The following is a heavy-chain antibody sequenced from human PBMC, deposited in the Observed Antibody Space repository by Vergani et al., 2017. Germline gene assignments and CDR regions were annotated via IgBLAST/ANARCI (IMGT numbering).Heavy chain of an antibody. V-gene: IGHV4-31*03. CDR2: IYYSGSM. D-gene: IGHD5/OR15-5a*01. Sequence: QVQLQESGPGLVKPSQTLSLTCTVSGDSISNGGYYWNWIRQHPGKGLEWIGYIYYSGSMSYTPSLKSRSTISVDTSKNQFSLKLNSVTAADTAVYYCARSVLGEGGVGAQMDVWGKGTSVTVSS. J-gene: IGHJ6*04. CDR1: GDSISNGGYY. CDR3: ARSVLGEGGVGAQMDV.